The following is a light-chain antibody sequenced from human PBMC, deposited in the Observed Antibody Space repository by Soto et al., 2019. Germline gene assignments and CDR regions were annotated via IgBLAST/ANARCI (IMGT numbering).Light chain of an antibody. CDR1: QSVPGTY. Sequence: EILLTQSPGTLSLSPGETATLSCRASQSVPGTYLAWYLQTPGQAPRLLIYAISKRATGIPDRFSGSGSWTDFSLTIIKLDPEDSAVYYGQQYGNSPYTFRQRTKMEIK. J-gene: IGKJ2*01. CDR3: QQYGNSPYT. CDR2: AIS. V-gene: IGKV3-20*01.